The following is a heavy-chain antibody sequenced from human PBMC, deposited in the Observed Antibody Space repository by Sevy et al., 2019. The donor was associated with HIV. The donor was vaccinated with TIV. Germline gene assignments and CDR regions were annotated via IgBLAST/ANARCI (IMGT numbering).Heavy chain of an antibody. CDR1: GFSFSSYA. V-gene: IGHV3-23*01. D-gene: IGHD3-10*01. Sequence: GGSLRLSCAASGFSFSSYAMSWVRQAPGKGLEWVSGISGSGITTYYADSVKGRFTISRDNSKNTLHLQMNSLRAEDTAVYYCARVAGSGTYYSGDFDYWGQGTLVTVSS. CDR3: ARVAGSGTYYSGDFDY. CDR2: ISGSGITT. J-gene: IGHJ4*02.